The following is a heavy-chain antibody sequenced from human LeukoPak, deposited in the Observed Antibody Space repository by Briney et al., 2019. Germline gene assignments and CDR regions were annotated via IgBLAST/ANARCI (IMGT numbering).Heavy chain of an antibody. Sequence: ASVKVSCKASGGTFSSYAISWVRQAPGQGLEWMGGIIPIFGTANYAQKLQGRVTITADESTSTAYMELSSLRSEDTAVYYCARDGSSGAYDYWGQGTLVTVSS. CDR3: ARDGSSGAYDY. CDR1: GGTFSSYA. D-gene: IGHD4-17*01. V-gene: IGHV1-69*13. CDR2: IIPIFGTA. J-gene: IGHJ4*02.